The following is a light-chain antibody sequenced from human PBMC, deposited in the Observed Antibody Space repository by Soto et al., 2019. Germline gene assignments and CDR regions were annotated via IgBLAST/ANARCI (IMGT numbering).Light chain of an antibody. CDR3: QQRSDWPLT. Sequence: EIVLTQSPATLSLSPGDRATLSCRASQSISRYLAWYQQKPGQAPRLLIYDASNRATGIPARFSGSGSGTDFALTISSLQPVDFAIYYCQQRSDWPLTFGGGTKVEIK. CDR1: QSISRY. V-gene: IGKV3-11*01. J-gene: IGKJ4*01. CDR2: DAS.